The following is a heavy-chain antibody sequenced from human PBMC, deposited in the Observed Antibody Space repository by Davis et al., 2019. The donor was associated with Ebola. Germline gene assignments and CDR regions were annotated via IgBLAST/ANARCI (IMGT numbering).Heavy chain of an antibody. J-gene: IGHJ6*02. Sequence: GESLKISCAASGFTFSSYSMNWVRQAPGKGLEWVSSISSSSSYIYYADSVKGRFTISRDNAKNSLYLQMNSLRAEDTAVYYCARVMRYFDWLRQPPHFYGMDVWGQGTTVTVSS. V-gene: IGHV3-21*01. CDR3: ARVMRYFDWLRQPPHFYGMDV. CDR2: ISSSSSYI. D-gene: IGHD3-9*01. CDR1: GFTFSSYS.